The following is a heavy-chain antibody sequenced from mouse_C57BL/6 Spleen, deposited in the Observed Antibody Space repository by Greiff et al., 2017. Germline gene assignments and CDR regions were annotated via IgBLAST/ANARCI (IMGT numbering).Heavy chain of an antibody. Sequence: QVQLQQSGAELVRPGASVTLSCKASGYTFTDYGMHWVKQTPVHGLEWIGAIDPETGGTAYNQKFKGKAILTADKSSSTAYMELRSLTSEDSAVYYCTTYYSNLYAMDYWGQGTSVTVSS. CDR3: TTYYSNLYAMDY. V-gene: IGHV1-15*01. J-gene: IGHJ4*01. CDR2: IDPETGGT. CDR1: GYTFTDYG. D-gene: IGHD2-5*01.